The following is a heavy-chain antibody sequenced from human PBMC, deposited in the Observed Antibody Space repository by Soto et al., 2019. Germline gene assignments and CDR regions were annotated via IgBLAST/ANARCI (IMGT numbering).Heavy chain of an antibody. J-gene: IGHJ6*02. V-gene: IGHV4-34*01. CDR1: GGSFSGYY. CDR2: ISHSGST. D-gene: IGHD2-2*01. CDR3: ARGPRYCSSTSCYLVVYYYYGMDV. Sequence: QVQLQQWGAGLLKPSETLSLTCAVYGGSFSGYYWSWIRHPPGKGLEWSGQISHSGSTNYNPSLKSRVPRSVDTSKNQFSLKLSSVTAADRAVYYCARGPRYCSSTSCYLVVYYYYGMDVWGQGTTVTVSS.